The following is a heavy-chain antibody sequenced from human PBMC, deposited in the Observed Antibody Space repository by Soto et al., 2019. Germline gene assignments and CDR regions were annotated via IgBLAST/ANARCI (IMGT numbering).Heavy chain of an antibody. CDR3: TRAERFPRSWFDP. J-gene: IGHJ5*02. CDR2: IGHLETT. D-gene: IGHD3-10*01. Sequence: SETLSLTCSVSGVAMTYGGYSWSWIRQSPEKGLEWLGYIGHLETTYYNPSFKSRLSLSIDRTRNQFSLKMTSVTAADTAMYFCTRAERFPRSWFDPWGQGTQVTVSS. CDR1: GVAMTYGGYS. V-gene: IGHV4-30-2*06.